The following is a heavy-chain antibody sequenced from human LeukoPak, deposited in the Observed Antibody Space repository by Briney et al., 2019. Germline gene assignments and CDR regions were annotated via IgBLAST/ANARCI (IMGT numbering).Heavy chain of an antibody. CDR1: GFPFSGHW. Sequence: PGGSLRLSCAVSGFPFSGHWMFWVRQAPGKGLEWISSDGSGTGYTDSVKGRFTVSRDNARNTLYLQMNSLRAEDTAVYYCARARWYSCDYWGQGTLVTVSS. CDR2: DGSGT. J-gene: IGHJ4*02. CDR3: ARARWYSCDY. V-gene: IGHV3-74*01. D-gene: IGHD5-24*01.